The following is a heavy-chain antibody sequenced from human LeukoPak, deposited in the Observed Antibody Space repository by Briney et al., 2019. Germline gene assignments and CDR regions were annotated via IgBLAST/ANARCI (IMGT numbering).Heavy chain of an antibody. V-gene: IGHV3-33*08. CDR1: GFTFSSYG. CDR3: ERENVIVESYSYEIDY. D-gene: IGHD5-18*01. Sequence: PGGTLRLSCTASGFTFSSYGMHWVRHAPRKGQEGVGVMWYDGSNKYYGDSVKGRFTISRDNSKNTLYLQKHTLSAEDTAVCYCERENVIVESYSYEIDYWGQGTLVTVSS. J-gene: IGHJ4*02. CDR2: MWYDGSNK.